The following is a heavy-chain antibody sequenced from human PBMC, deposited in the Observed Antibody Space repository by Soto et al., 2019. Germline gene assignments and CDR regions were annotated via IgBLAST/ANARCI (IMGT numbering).Heavy chain of an antibody. CDR3: ARDMVRGVNGMDV. CDR2: IYYSGST. J-gene: IGHJ6*02. CDR1: GGSISSYY. D-gene: IGHD3-10*01. Sequence: LSLTCTVSGGSISSYYWSWIRQPPGKGLEWIGYIYYSGSTNYNPSLKSRVTISVDTSKNQFSLKLSSVTAADTAVYYCARDMVRGVNGMDVWGQGTTVTVSS. V-gene: IGHV4-59*01.